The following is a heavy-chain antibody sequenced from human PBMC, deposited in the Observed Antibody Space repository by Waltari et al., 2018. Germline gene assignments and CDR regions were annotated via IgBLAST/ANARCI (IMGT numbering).Heavy chain of an antibody. J-gene: IGHJ4*02. CDR3: ARHLSSSMIVVVIALYFDY. D-gene: IGHD3-22*01. CDR2: IYYSGST. V-gene: IGHV4-39*01. CDR1: GGSISSSSYY. Sequence: QLQLQESGPGLVKPSETLSLTCTVSGGSISSSSYYWGWIRQPPGKGLEWIGSIYYSGSTYYNPSLKSRVTISVDTSKNQFSLKLSSVTAADTAVYYCARHLSSSMIVVVIALYFDYWGQGTLVTVSS.